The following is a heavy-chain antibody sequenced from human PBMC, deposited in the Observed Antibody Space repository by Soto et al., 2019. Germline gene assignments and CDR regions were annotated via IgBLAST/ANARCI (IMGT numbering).Heavy chain of an antibody. J-gene: IGHJ6*02. V-gene: IGHV3-66*01. Sequence: GGSMIVSCTAAGFTISSNYRSWVRQAPGKGLEWVSVIYSGGSTYYADSVKGRFTISRDNSKNTLYLQMNSLRAEDTAVYYCARAAYGGDYWGQGTTVTVSS. CDR2: IYSGGST. CDR1: GFTISSNY. CDR3: ARAAYGGDY.